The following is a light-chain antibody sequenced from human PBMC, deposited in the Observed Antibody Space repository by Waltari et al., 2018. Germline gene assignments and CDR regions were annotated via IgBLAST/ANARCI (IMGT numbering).Light chain of an antibody. CDR1: QSISDW. Sequence: DIQMTQSPSTLSASVGDRVTITCRASQSISDWLAWYQQKPGKAPKLLIYKASSLESGVPSRFSGSGSGTEFTLTISSLQPDDFATYFCLQYNYFYLSFGGGTKVEIK. V-gene: IGKV1-5*03. J-gene: IGKJ4*01. CDR3: LQYNYFYLS. CDR2: KAS.